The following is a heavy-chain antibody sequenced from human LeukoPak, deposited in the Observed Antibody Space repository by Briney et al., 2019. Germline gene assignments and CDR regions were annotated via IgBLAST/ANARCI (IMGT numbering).Heavy chain of an antibody. Sequence: GGSLRLSCAASGFTFSSYAMSWVRQAPGKGLEWVSTISGSGGGTYYADSVKGRFTISRDNSTNTLYLQTNGLRPQHTAVYYCARKRGSSLYFVDYWGQGTPVTVSS. CDR2: ISGSGGGT. V-gene: IGHV3-23*01. J-gene: IGHJ4*02. D-gene: IGHD6-6*01. CDR1: GFTFSSYA. CDR3: ARKRGSSLYFVDY.